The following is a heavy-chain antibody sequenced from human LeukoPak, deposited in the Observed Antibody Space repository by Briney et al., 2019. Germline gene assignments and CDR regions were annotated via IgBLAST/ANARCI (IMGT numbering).Heavy chain of an antibody. CDR1: GGSFSGYY. Sequence: SETLSLTCAVYGGSFSGYYWSWIRQPPGKGLEWIGEINHSGSTNYNPSLKSRVTISVDTSKNQFSLKLSSVTTADTAVYYCARGIKRITMVRGRRWFDPWGQGTLVTVSS. J-gene: IGHJ5*02. CDR3: ARGIKRITMVRGRRWFDP. CDR2: INHSGST. D-gene: IGHD3-10*01. V-gene: IGHV4-34*01.